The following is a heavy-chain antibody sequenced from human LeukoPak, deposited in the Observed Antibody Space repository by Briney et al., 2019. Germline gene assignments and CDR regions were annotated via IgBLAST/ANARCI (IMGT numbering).Heavy chain of an antibody. J-gene: IGHJ5*02. CDR1: GGSFSGYY. CDR2: INHSGST. V-gene: IGHV4-34*01. D-gene: IGHD3-3*01. CDR3: ARDVRFLEWNNWFDP. Sequence: SETLSLTCAVYGGSFSGYYWSWISQPPGEGLEWIGEINHSGSTNYNPSLKSRVTISVDTSKNQFSLKLSSVTAADTAVYYCARDVRFLEWNNWFDPWGQGTLVTVSS.